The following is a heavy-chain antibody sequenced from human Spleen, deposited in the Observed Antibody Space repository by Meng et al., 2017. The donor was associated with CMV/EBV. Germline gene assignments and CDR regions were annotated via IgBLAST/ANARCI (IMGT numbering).Heavy chain of an antibody. J-gene: IGHJ4*02. D-gene: IGHD2-15*01. CDR3: AHQGTRSGFDY. V-gene: IGHV2-5*02. Sequence: TFPGFSLRTSGVGVGSSRQPPGESLELLACSYWDDDKRYSPSLQSRLTITKDTSKNQVLLTMTNMDPVYTATYYWAHQGTRSGFDYWGQGTLVTVSS. CDR1: GFSLRTSGVG. CDR2: SYWDDDK.